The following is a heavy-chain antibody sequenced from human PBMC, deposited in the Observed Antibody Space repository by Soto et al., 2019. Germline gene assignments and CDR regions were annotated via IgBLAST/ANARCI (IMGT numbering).Heavy chain of an antibody. CDR1: GFTFSSCA. V-gene: IGHV3-23*01. CDR3: AKEIAVAGPTYFDF. Sequence: PVGSLRLSCTASGFTFSSCAVSWIRQAPGKGLEWVSAISGSGGSTYYADSVKGRFTITRDNSKNTLYLQMNSLRAEDTAVYYCAKEIAVAGPTYFDFWGQGTLGTVSS. CDR2: ISGSGGST. J-gene: IGHJ4*02. D-gene: IGHD6-19*01.